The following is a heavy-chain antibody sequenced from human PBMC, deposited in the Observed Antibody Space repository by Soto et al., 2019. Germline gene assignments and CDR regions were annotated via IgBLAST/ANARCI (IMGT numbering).Heavy chain of an antibody. CDR2: IIPIFGTA. Sequence: QVQLVQSGAEVKKPGSSVKVSCKASGSTFSSYSINWVRQAPGQGLEWMREIIPIFGTANYAQKFQGRGTITAGESTSTAYRELSSLRSEDPAVYYCARDGGRHSGGIDYWGQGTLVTVSS. CDR3: ARDGGRHSGGIDY. V-gene: IGHV1-69*01. D-gene: IGHD1-26*01. J-gene: IGHJ4*02. CDR1: GSTFSSYS.